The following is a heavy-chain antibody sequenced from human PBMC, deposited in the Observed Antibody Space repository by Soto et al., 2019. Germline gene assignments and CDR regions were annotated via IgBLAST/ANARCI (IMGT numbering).Heavy chain of an antibody. CDR3: ARDHYYDSSGYPRVMGAFDI. Sequence: PAETLSLTCTVSGGSISSGGYYWSRIRQHPGKGLEWIGYIYYSGSTYYNPSLKSRVTISVDTTKNQFSLKLSSVTAADTAVYYCARDHYYDSSGYPRVMGAFDIWGQGTMVTVSS. J-gene: IGHJ3*02. D-gene: IGHD3-22*01. V-gene: IGHV4-31*03. CDR2: IYYSGST. CDR1: GGSISSGGYY.